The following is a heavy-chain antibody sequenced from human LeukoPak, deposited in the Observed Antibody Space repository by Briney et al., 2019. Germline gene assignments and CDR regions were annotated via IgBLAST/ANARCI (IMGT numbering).Heavy chain of an antibody. CDR3: ARVRNLFMITFGGAIPYAFDI. CDR1: GGSISSGDYY. Sequence: PSETLSLTCTVSGGSISSGDYYWSWIRQPPGKGLEWIGYIYYSGSTYYNPSLKSRVTISVDTSKNQFSLKLSSVTAADTAVYYCARVRNLFMITFGGAIPYAFDIWGQGTMVTVSS. V-gene: IGHV4-30-4*08. CDR2: IYYSGST. D-gene: IGHD3-16*02. J-gene: IGHJ3*02.